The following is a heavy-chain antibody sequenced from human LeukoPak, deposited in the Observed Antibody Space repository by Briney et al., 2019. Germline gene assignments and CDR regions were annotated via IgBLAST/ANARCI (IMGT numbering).Heavy chain of an antibody. CDR1: GLVVGGNY. V-gene: IGHV3-53*01. CDR3: ARPTDGDSTRYGMDV. J-gene: IGHJ6*02. CDR2: IYSGGST. Sequence: GGSLRLSCAASGLVVGGNYMSWVRQAPGKGLEWVSVIYSGGSTYYADSVKGRFSTSRDSSTSTLFLQMDSLRVEDTAMYYCARPTDGDSTRYGMDVWGQGTTVIVSS. D-gene: IGHD2-21*02.